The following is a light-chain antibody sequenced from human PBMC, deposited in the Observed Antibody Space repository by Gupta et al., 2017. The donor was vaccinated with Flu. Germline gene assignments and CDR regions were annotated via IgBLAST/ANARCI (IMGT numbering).Light chain of an antibody. J-gene: IGLJ3*02. CDR2: DDD. V-gene: IGLV6-57*03. CDR3: QSYDSNHLV. Sequence: NFMLTQPHSVSESPGKTVTISCTRSSGSIDSNYVQWYQQRPGSAPTSVIYDDDLRPSGVPDRFSGSLDSSSNSASLTISGLKTEDEADYYCQSYDSNHLVFGGGTKLTVL. CDR1: SGSIDSNY.